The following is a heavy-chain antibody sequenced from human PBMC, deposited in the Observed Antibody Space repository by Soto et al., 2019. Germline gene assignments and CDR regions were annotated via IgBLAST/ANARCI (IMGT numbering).Heavy chain of an antibody. J-gene: IGHJ6*02. D-gene: IGHD2-15*01. CDR2: INSDGSST. CDR1: GFTFSSYW. V-gene: IGHV3-74*01. CDR3: ARDRYCSGGSCYSHYYYGMDV. Sequence: GGSLRLSCAASGFTFSSYWMHWVRQAPGKGLVWVSRINSDGSSTSYADSVKGRFTISRDNAKNTLYLQMNSLRAEDTAVYYCARDRYCSGGSCYSHYYYGMDVWRQGTTVTVSS.